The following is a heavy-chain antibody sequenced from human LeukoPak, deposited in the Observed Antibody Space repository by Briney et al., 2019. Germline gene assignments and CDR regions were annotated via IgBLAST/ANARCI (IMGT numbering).Heavy chain of an antibody. V-gene: IGHV3-23*01. J-gene: IGHJ6*03. CDR2: ISGSGGST. Sequence: QSGGSLRLSCAASGFTFSSYGMSWVRQAPGKGLEWVSAISGSGGSTYYADSVKGRFTISRDNSKNTLYLQMNSLRAEDTAVYYCAKDRWYNWKSNYYYYYMDVWGKGTTVTVSS. CDR1: GFTFSSYG. D-gene: IGHD1-20*01. CDR3: AKDRWYNWKSNYYYYYMDV.